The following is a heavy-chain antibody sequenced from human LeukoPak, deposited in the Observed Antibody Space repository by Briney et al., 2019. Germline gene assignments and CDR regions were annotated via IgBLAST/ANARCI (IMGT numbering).Heavy chain of an antibody. CDR3: ARERGRSLQSARDGYNGY. J-gene: IGHJ4*02. CDR2: INPNSFGT. V-gene: IGHV1-2*02. CDR1: GYTFTGYY. Sequence: ASVKVSCKASGYTFTGYYMHGVRQAPGQGLEWMGWINPNSFGTNYARRFQGRVTITRDTSISTAYRELSRLRSGDTAVYYCARERGRSLQSARDGYNGYWGQGTLVTVSS. D-gene: IGHD5-24*01.